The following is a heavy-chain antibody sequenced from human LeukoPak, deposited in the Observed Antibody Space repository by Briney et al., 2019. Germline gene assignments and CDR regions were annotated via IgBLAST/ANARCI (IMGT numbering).Heavy chain of an antibody. D-gene: IGHD2-2*01. CDR3: ARDLIVAVPAARVFDP. Sequence: ASVKVSCKASGYTFTSYGISWVRQAPGQGLEWMGWISAYNGNTNYAQKLQGRVTMTTDTSTSTAYMELRSLRSDDTAVYYCARDLIVAVPAARVFDPWGQGTLVTVSS. CDR2: ISAYNGNT. J-gene: IGHJ5*02. V-gene: IGHV1-18*01. CDR1: GYTFTSYG.